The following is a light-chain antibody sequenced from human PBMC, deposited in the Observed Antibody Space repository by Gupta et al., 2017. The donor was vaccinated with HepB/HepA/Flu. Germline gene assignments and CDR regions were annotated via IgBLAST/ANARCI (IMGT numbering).Light chain of an antibody. CDR3: QQDEDTPQIT. J-gene: IGKJ4*01. Sequence: DILMTQSPDSLAVSLGERATINCKSSQSILVSSNNKNYLAWYKQKPGQPTKLLFYWASTRESGVPDRFSGSGYGTDFTLTISSRQAEDVAVYYCQQDEDTPQITFGGGTKVEIK. CDR1: QSILVSSNNKNY. CDR2: WAS. V-gene: IGKV4-1*01.